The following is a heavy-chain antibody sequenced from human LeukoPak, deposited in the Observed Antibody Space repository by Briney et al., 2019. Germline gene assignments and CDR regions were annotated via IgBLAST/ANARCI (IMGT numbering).Heavy chain of an antibody. V-gene: IGHV3-7*01. CDR2: IKQDGNEK. J-gene: IGHJ5*02. Sequence: GGSLRLSCAASGFIFSTYWMSWVRQAPGKGLEWVASIKQDGNEKSYVDSVKGRFTISRDNAKNSLYLQINSLRAEDTAVYYCARGPNWFDPWGQGTLVTVSS. CDR3: ARGPNWFDP. CDR1: GFIFSTYW.